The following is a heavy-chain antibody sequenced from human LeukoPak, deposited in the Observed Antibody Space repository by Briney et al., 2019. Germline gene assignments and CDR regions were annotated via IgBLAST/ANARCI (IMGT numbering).Heavy chain of an antibody. CDR1: GFTFSSYA. J-gene: IGHJ5*02. CDR3: ARGPSIVVVPAAILKDP. CDR2: ISYDGSNK. Sequence: VGSLRLSSAASGFTFSSYAMHWVRQAPGKGLEWVAVISYDGSNKYYADSVKGRFTISRDNSKNTLYLQMNSLRAEGTAVYYCARGPSIVVVPAAILKDPWGQGTLVTVSS. D-gene: IGHD2-2*01. V-gene: IGHV3-30*04.